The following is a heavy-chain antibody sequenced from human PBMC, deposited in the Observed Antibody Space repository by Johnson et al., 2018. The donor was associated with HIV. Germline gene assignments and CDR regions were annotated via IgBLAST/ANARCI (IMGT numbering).Heavy chain of an antibody. CDR2: IGTAGDT. CDR3: ARDPPYGGNPSAFDV. V-gene: IGHV3-13*01. D-gene: IGHD4-23*01. CDR1: GFTFSSYD. J-gene: IGHJ3*01. Sequence: MQLVESGGGLVQPGGSLRLSYAASGFTFSSYDMHWVRQATGKGLEWVSAIGTAGDTYYPGSVKGRFTISRENAKNSLYLQMNSLRAGDTAVYYCARDPPYGGNPSAFDVWGQGTMVTVSS.